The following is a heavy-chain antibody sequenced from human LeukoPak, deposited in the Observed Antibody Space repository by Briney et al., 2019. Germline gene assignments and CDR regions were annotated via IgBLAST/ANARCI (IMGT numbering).Heavy chain of an antibody. CDR1: GFTFSSYS. CDR3: ARISGSGCYDC. V-gene: IGHV3-21*01. CDR2: ISSSSSDI. Sequence: GGSLRLSCAASGFTFSSYSMNWVRQAPGKGLEWVSSISSSSSDIYYADSVKGRFTISRDNAKNSLFLQMNNLRAEDTAVYYCARISGSGCYDCWGQGTLVTVSS. D-gene: IGHD3-10*01. J-gene: IGHJ4*02.